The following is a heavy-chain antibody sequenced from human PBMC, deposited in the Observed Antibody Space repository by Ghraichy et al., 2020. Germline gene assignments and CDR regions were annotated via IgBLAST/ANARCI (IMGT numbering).Heavy chain of an antibody. D-gene: IGHD1-26*01. Sequence: SETLSLTCTVSGGSISSSSYYWGWIRQPPGKGLEWIGSIYYSGSTYYNPSLKSRVTISVDTSKNQFSLKLSSVTAADTAVYYCASGSGSYALGGYWGQGTLVTVSS. J-gene: IGHJ4*02. V-gene: IGHV4-39*01. CDR1: GGSISSSSYY. CDR2: IYYSGST. CDR3: ASGSGSYALGGY.